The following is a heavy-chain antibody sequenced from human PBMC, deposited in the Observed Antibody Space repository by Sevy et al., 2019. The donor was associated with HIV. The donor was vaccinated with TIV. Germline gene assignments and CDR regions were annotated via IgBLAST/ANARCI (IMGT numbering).Heavy chain of an antibody. Sequence: GGSLRLSCAASGFTFSSYDMHWVRQATGKGLEWVSAIGTAGDTYYPGSVKGRFTISRENAKNSLYLQMNSLRAGDTAVYYCARGFYYGRAFDIWGQGTMVTVSS. CDR2: IGTAGDT. CDR3: ARGFYYGRAFDI. CDR1: GFTFSSYD. V-gene: IGHV3-13*01. J-gene: IGHJ3*02. D-gene: IGHD3-10*01.